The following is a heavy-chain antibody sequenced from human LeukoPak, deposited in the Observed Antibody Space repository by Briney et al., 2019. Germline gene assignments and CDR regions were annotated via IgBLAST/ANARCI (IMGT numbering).Heavy chain of an antibody. V-gene: IGHV5-51*01. CDR1: GYSFTNYW. CDR2: IYPGDSDT. J-gene: IGHJ5*02. Sequence: GESLKISCKGSGYSFTNYWIGWVRQMPGKGLEWMGIIYPGDSDTRYSPSFQGQVTISADKSISTAYLQWSSLKASDTAMYYCARGTAQRADWFDPWGQGTLVTVSS. D-gene: IGHD5-18*01. CDR3: ARGTAQRADWFDP.